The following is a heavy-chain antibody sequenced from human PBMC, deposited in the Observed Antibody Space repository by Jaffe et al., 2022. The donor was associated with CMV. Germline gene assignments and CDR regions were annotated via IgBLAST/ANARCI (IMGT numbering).Heavy chain of an antibody. D-gene: IGHD2-2*01. J-gene: IGHJ6*02. CDR3: AGCTSCYTRGFPGHYYYYGMDV. CDR2: IIPIFGTA. CDR1: GGTFSSYA. Sequence: QVQLVQSGAEVKKPGSSVKVSCKASGGTFSSYAISWVRQAPGQGLEWMGGIIPIFGTANYAQKFQGRVTITADESTSTAYMELSSLRSEDTAVYYCAGCTSCYTRGFPGHYYYYGMDVWGQGTTVTVSS. V-gene: IGHV1-69*01.